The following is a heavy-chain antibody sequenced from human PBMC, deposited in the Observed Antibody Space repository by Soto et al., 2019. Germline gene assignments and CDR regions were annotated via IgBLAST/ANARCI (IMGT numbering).Heavy chain of an antibody. Sequence: GGSLRLSCAASGFTFSSYGMHWVRQAPGKGLEWVAVIWYDGSNKYYADSVKGRFTISRDNSKNTLYLQMNSLRAEDTAVYYCARGARLAPDAFDIWGQGTMVT. J-gene: IGHJ3*02. CDR3: ARGARLAPDAFDI. D-gene: IGHD3-9*01. CDR2: IWYDGSNK. CDR1: GFTFSSYG. V-gene: IGHV3-33*01.